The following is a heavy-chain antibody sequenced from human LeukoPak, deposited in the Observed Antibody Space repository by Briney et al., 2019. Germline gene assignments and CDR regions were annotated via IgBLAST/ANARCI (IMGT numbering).Heavy chain of an antibody. CDR2: INHSGST. CDR1: GGSFSGYY. D-gene: IGHD3-10*01. CDR3: ARAIGSGSRHSTFDY. J-gene: IGHJ4*02. Sequence: SETLSLTCAVYGGSFSGYYWSWIRQPPGKGLEWIGEINHSGSTNYNPSLESRVTISVDTSKNQFSLKLSSVTAADTAVYYCARAIGSGSRHSTFDYWGQGTLVTVSS. V-gene: IGHV4-34*01.